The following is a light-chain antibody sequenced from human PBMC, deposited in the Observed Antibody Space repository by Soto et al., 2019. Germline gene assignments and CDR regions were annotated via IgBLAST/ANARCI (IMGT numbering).Light chain of an antibody. CDR1: PSIRSW. Sequence: DIQMTQSPSILSASVGDIVTITCRARPSIRSWLAWYQQKPGKAPKLLIYDAYSLESGVPSRFSGRRSGTEFTLTIAGLQPEDFATYYCQQYESYSPLTFGGGTKVDIK. J-gene: IGKJ4*01. CDR2: DAY. V-gene: IGKV1-5*01. CDR3: QQYESYSPLT.